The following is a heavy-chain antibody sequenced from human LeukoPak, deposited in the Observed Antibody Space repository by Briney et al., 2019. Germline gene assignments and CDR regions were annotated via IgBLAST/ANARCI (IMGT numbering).Heavy chain of an antibody. CDR2: ISGSGVTT. CDR3: AKFAAAGFINFDY. CDR1: GFTFSNYV. Sequence: GGSLRLSCEASGFTFSNYVMSWVRQAPGKGLEWVPVISGSGVTTYYADSVRGRFTISRDNSKNTLFLQMNSLRAEDTAVYYCAKFAAAGFINFDYWGQGTLVTVSS. V-gene: IGHV3-23*01. J-gene: IGHJ4*02. D-gene: IGHD6-13*01.